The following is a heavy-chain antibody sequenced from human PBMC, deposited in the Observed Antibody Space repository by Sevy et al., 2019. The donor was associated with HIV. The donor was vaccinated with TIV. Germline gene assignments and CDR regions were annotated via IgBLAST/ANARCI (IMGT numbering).Heavy chain of an antibody. J-gene: IGHJ5*02. D-gene: IGHD5-18*01. Sequence: ASVKVSCKASGYTFTGYYMHWVRQAPGQGIEWMGGINPNSGGTNYAQKFQGRVTMTRDTSISTAYMELSRLRSDDTSVYYCCYSYGYWFDPSGQGTLVTVSS. CDR2: INPNSGGT. CDR1: GYTFTGYY. V-gene: IGHV1-2*02. CDR3: CYSYGYWFDP.